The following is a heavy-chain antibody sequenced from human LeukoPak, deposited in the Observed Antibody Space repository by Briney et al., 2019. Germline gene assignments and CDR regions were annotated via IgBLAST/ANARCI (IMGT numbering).Heavy chain of an antibody. CDR3: AKSDWFDP. Sequence: GGSLRLSCVAFGFTFSNYWMHWVRQAPGKGLVWVSRIKNDGSITSYAESVKGRFTISRDNAKNTLYLQMNSLRAEDTAVYYCAKSDWFDPWGQGTLVTVSS. CDR2: IKNDGSIT. CDR1: GFTFSNYW. V-gene: IGHV3-74*01. J-gene: IGHJ5*02.